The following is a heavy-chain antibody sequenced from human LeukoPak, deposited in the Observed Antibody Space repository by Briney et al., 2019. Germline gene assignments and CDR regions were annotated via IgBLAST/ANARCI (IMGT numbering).Heavy chain of an antibody. CDR3: ARDRSSSWTRDWFDT. Sequence: SETLSLTCTVSGGSISGFYWSWIRQPAGKGLEWIGRIYNSASTNYNPSLKSRVTMSVDTSKNQFCLKLISVTAADTAVYYCARDRSSSWTRDWFDTWGRGSLVTVSS. CDR1: GGSISGFY. V-gene: IGHV4-4*07. D-gene: IGHD6-13*01. J-gene: IGHJ5*02. CDR2: IYNSAST.